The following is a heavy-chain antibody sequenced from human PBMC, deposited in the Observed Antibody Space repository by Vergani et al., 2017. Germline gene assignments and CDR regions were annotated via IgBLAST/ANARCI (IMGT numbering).Heavy chain of an antibody. CDR3: AKFPNDFWSGYPLGLGYYYYYMDV. CDR1: GFSFGSYG. V-gene: IGHV3-30*18. CDR2: ISNDGGNK. D-gene: IGHD3-3*01. Sequence: QVQLVESGGNVVQSGTSLRLSCAASGFSFGSYGMHWVRQSPGKGLEWVAVISNDGGNKYYADSVKGRFTIYKDNTVDMLSLQMNSLRAEDTAVYYCAKFPNDFWSGYPLGLGYYYYYMDVWGKGTTVTVSS. J-gene: IGHJ6*03.